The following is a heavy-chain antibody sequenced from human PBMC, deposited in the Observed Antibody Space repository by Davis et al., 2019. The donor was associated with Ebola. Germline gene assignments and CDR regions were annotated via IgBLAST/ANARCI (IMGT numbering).Heavy chain of an antibody. CDR1: SGSIYSYY. CDR3: ARTTYYYDSTGYWRFDYFDY. V-gene: IGHV4-59*01. CDR2: ISYDGSP. J-gene: IGHJ4*02. Sequence: MPGGSLRLSCTVSSGSIYSYYWSWIRQPPGKGLEWVGFISYDGSPNYNPSLESRVTISVDTSNNQFSLWLTSVTAADTAVYYCARTTYYYDSTGYWRFDYFDYWGQGALVTVSS. D-gene: IGHD3-22*01.